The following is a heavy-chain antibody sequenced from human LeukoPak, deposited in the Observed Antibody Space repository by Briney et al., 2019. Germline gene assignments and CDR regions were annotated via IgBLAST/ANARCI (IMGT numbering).Heavy chain of an antibody. D-gene: IGHD3-10*01. V-gene: IGHV4-4*02. CDR3: AKGEDHGSGTVHFAS. J-gene: IGHJ4*02. Sequence: SETLSLTCAVSGGSISSSNWWSWVRQPPGKGLEWIGEIYHGGSTNYNPSLKSRVAMSVDRSRNQFSLQLSSVTAADTAVYYCAKGEDHGSGTVHFASWGQGTLVTVSS. CDR1: GGSISSSNW. CDR2: IYHGGST.